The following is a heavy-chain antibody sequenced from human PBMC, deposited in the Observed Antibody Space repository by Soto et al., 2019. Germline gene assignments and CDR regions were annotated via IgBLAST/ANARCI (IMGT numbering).Heavy chain of an antibody. CDR2: ISYSGST. CDR1: GGSISSYY. CDR3: ARAVGYCSGGSCSKIGILDY. D-gene: IGHD2-15*01. V-gene: IGHV4-59*08. J-gene: IGHJ4*02. Sequence: SETLSLTCTVSGGSISSYYWSWIRQPPGKGLEWIGYISYSGSTNYNPSLKSRVTISVDTSKNQFSLKLSSVTAADTAVYYCARAVGYCSGGSCSKIGILDYWGQGTLVTVSS.